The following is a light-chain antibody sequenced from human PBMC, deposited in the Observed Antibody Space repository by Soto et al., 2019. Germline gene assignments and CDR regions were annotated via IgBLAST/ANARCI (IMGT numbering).Light chain of an antibody. CDR3: QQYGSTPLT. J-gene: IGKJ3*01. CDR2: GAS. V-gene: IGKV3-20*01. Sequence: ETVLTQSPGTLSLSPGERATLSCRASQRVSSSYLAWYQQKPGQAPRLLIYGASSRATGIPDRFSGSGSGTDFTLTISRLQPEDFAVYYCQQYGSTPLTFGRGTKVDIK. CDR1: QRVSSSY.